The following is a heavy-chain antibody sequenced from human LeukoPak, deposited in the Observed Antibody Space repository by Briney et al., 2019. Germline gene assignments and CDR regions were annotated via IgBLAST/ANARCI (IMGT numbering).Heavy chain of an antibody. Sequence: ASVKVSCKASGYTFTSYGISWVRQAPGQGLEWMGWISAYNGNTNYAQKLQGRVTMTTDTSTRTAYMELRSLRSDDTAVYYCARDPSTECSSTSCSSFDYWGQGTLVTVSS. D-gene: IGHD2-2*01. CDR3: ARDPSTECSSTSCSSFDY. V-gene: IGHV1-18*01. CDR2: ISAYNGNT. CDR1: GYTFTSYG. J-gene: IGHJ4*02.